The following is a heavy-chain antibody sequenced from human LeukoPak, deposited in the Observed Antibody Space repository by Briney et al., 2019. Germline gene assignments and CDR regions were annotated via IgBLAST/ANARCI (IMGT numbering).Heavy chain of an antibody. J-gene: IGHJ5*02. CDR3: ARDPSPYYYDGSGLDWFDP. CDR2: INSDGRST. CDR1: GFTLSSYW. V-gene: IGHV3-74*01. Sequence: GGSLRLSCAASGFTLSSYWMHWVRQAPGKGLVWVSRINSDGRSTTYADSVKGRFTISRDNAKNTLYLQMNSLRAEDTAVYYCARDPSPYYYDGSGLDWFDPWGQGTLVTVSS. D-gene: IGHD3-22*01.